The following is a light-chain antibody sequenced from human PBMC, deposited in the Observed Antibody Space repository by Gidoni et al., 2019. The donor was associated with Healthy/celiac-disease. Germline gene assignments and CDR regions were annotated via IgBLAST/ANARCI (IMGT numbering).Light chain of an antibody. J-gene: IGKJ4*01. Sequence: EIVLTQSPATLSLSPGERATLSCRASQRVSSYLAWYQQKPGQAPRLLIYDASNRATGIPARFRGSGSGTDFTLPISSLVPEDFAVYYCQQRSNWPRGLTFGGGTKVEIK. CDR2: DAS. CDR1: QRVSSY. V-gene: IGKV3-11*01. CDR3: QQRSNWPRGLT.